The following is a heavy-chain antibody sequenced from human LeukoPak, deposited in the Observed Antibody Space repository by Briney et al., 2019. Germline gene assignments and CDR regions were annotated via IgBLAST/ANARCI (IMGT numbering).Heavy chain of an antibody. D-gene: IGHD5-12*01. J-gene: IGHJ4*02. V-gene: IGHV3-15*01. Sequence: PGGSLRLSCAASGLTFINAWMSWVRQAPGKGLEWVGRIKNKADGETRDYAAPVRGRFTVSRDDSKNTLYLQMNSLKTEDTAIYYCATDPGGYPDYWGQGTLVTVSS. CDR2: IKNKADGETR. CDR1: GLTFINAW. CDR3: ATDPGGYPDY.